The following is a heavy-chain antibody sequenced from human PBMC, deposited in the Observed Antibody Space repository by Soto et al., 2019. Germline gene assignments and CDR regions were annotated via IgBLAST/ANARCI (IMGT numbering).Heavy chain of an antibody. CDR1: GYTFTGYY. D-gene: IGHD2-2*01. Sequence: RASVKVSCKASGYTFTGYYMHWVRQAPGQGLEWMGWINPNSGGTNYAQKFQGRVTMTRDTSISTAYMELSRLRSDDTAVYYCARVLCHTGDCSSTYSPASAFDIWGQGTMVTVSS. CDR3: ARVLCHTGDCSSTYSPASAFDI. CDR2: INPNSGGT. J-gene: IGHJ3*02. V-gene: IGHV1-2*02.